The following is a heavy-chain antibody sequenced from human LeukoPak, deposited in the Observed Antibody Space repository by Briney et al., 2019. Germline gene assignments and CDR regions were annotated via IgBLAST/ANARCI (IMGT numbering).Heavy chain of an antibody. CDR1: GGSFSGYY. D-gene: IGHD4-17*01. CDR2: INHSGST. J-gene: IGHJ4*02. V-gene: IGHV4-34*01. CDR3: FTYGLDY. Sequence: SETLSLTCAVYGGSFSGYYWSWVRQPPGKGVEGIGEINHSGSTKYNPSLTRRVTISVDTSKNQFSLKLSSVPAADTVVYYSFTYGLDYWGQGTLVTVSS.